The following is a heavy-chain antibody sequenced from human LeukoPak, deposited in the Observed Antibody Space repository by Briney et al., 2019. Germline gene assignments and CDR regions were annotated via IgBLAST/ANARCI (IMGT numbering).Heavy chain of an antibody. V-gene: IGHV3-7*04. CDR2: IKQDGSDK. CDR3: ARAEEQRWGYVDY. Sequence: PGGSLRLSCAASGFTFSSYWMTWVRQAPGKGLEWVANIKQDGSDKYYVDSVKGRFTISRDSAKNSLYLQMNSLRDEDTAVYYCARAEEQRWGYVDYWGQGTLVTVSS. CDR1: GFTFSSYW. D-gene: IGHD5-24*01. J-gene: IGHJ4*02.